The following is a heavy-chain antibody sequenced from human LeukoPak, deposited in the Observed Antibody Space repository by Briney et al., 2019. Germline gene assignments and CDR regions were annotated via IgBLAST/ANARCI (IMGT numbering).Heavy chain of an antibody. CDR1: GFTFRTNA. V-gene: IGHV3-23*01. Sequence: GGSLRLSCAASGFTFRTNAMSWVRQAPGKGLEWVSSMTNSGGNTYYADSVKGRFTISSDTSKNTLYLQMNSLRAEDTAVYYCAKDRTSQYNFWSGSYTQYYYYYMNVWGEGTTVTVSS. CDR2: MTNSGGNT. CDR3: AKDRTSQYNFWSGSYTQYYYYYMNV. J-gene: IGHJ6*03. D-gene: IGHD3-3*01.